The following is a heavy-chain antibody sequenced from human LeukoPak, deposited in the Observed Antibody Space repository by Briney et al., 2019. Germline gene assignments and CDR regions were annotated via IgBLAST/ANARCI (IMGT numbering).Heavy chain of an antibody. CDR2: INHSGST. V-gene: IGHV4-34*01. D-gene: IGHD4-23*01. CDR1: GGSFSGYY. CDR3: ARECQRVTTMGFDY. J-gene: IGHJ4*02. Sequence: SETLSLTCAVYGGSFSGYYWSWIRQPPGKGLEWIGEINHSGSTNYNPSLKSRVTISVDTSKNQFSLKLSSVTAADTAVYYCARECQRVTTMGFDYWGQGTLVTVSS.